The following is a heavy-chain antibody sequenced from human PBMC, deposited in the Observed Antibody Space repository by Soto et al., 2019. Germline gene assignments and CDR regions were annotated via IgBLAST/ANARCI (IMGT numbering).Heavy chain of an antibody. CDR2: MSYAGTYK. V-gene: IGHV3-30*18. CDR1: GFTFSDYG. Sequence: LRLSCAVSGFTFSDYGMHWVRQAPGKGLEWVAVMSYAGTYKYYADSVKGRFTISRDLSGNTLFLQMNSLRLEDTAVYFCAKEMYPRTVLDSSSPWGDYWGQGTLVTVSS. D-gene: IGHD6-6*01. CDR3: AKEMYPRTVLDSSSPWGDY. J-gene: IGHJ4*02.